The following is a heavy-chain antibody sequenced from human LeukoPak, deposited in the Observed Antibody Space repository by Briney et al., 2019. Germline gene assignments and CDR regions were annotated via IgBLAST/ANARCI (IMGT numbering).Heavy chain of an antibody. Sequence: ASVKVSCKASGYTFTGYYMHWVRQAPGQGLEWMGWISAYNGNTNYAQKFQGRVTMTTDTSTSTAYMELRSLRSDDTAVYYCAVQVELVGHWGQGTLVTVSS. CDR2: ISAYNGNT. D-gene: IGHD1-7*01. J-gene: IGHJ4*02. CDR1: GYTFTGYY. V-gene: IGHV1-18*04. CDR3: AVQVELVGH.